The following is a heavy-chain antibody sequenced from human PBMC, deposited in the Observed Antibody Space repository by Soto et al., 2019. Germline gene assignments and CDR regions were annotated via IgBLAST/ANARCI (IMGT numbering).Heavy chain of an antibody. Sequence: EVQLLESGGGLVQPGGSLRLSCAASGFTFSSYAMSWVRQAPGKGLEWVSAISGSGGSTYYADSVKRRFTISRDNSKNTLYLQMNSLRAEDTAVYYCAKRYSYGYGGQRFDYWGQGTLVTVSS. V-gene: IGHV3-23*01. D-gene: IGHD5-18*01. CDR1: GFTFSSYA. J-gene: IGHJ4*02. CDR2: ISGSGGST. CDR3: AKRYSYGYGGQRFDY.